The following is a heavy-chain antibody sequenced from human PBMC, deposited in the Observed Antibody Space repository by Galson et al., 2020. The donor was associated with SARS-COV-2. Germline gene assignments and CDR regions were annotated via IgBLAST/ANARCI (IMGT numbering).Heavy chain of an antibody. Sequence: GGSLRLSCAASGFTFSSYSMNWVRQAPGKGLEWVSYISSSSSTIHYADSVKGRFTISRDNAKNSLYLQMNSLRAEDTAVYYCSRGPLTMIVVVTPFDYWVQGTLVTVSS. CDR1: GFTFSSYS. V-gene: IGHV3-48*04. J-gene: IGHJ4*02. CDR3: SRGPLTMIVVVTPFDY. CDR2: ISSSSSTI. D-gene: IGHD3-22*01.